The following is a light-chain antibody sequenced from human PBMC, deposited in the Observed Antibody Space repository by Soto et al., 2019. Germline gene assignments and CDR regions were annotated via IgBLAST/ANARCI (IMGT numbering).Light chain of an antibody. CDR2: NAS. CDR3: QQRSNWPSVT. V-gene: IGKV3-11*01. CDR1: QSVSNS. Sequence: EIVLTQSPATLSLSPGERATLSCRASQSVSNSLAWYQQKPGQAPRLLIYNASNRATGIPARFSGSGSGTDFTLTISSLEPEDFAIYYCQQRSNWPSVTFGQGPSWRSN. J-gene: IGKJ2*01.